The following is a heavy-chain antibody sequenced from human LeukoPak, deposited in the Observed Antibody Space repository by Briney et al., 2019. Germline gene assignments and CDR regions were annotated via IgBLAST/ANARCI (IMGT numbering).Heavy chain of an antibody. CDR1: GFTFSSYA. V-gene: IGHV3-23*01. D-gene: IGHD2-2*01. Sequence: GGSLRPSCAASGFTFSSYAMSWVRQAPGKGLEWVSAISGRGGSTYYADSVKGRFTISRDNSKNTLYLQMNSLRAEDTAVYYCAKERQLLSLFDPWGQGTLVTVSS. CDR3: AKERQLLSLFDP. CDR2: ISGRGGST. J-gene: IGHJ5*02.